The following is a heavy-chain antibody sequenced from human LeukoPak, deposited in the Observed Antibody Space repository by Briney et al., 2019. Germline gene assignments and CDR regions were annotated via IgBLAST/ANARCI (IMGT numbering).Heavy chain of an antibody. D-gene: IGHD2-15*01. V-gene: IGHV4-61*02. CDR1: GGSISSGSYY. Sequence: SETLSLTCTVSGGSISSGSYYWSWIRQPAGKGLEWIGRIYSSGSTDYNPSLKSRVTISVDTSKTHFSLKLSSVIAADTAVHYCARGVGYCSGGSCYRWYYFDYWGQGTLVTVSS. CDR3: ARGVGYCSGGSCYRWYYFDY. J-gene: IGHJ4*02. CDR2: IYSSGST.